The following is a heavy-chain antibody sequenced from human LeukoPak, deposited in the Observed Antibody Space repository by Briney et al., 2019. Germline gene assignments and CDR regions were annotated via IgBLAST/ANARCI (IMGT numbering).Heavy chain of an antibody. CDR3: ARHSTPQRHYDFFAWRSDFDY. CDR1: GFTFSSYW. Sequence: QPGGSLRLSCAASGFTFSSYWMSWVRQAPGKGLEWVANIKQDGSEKYYVDSVKGRFTISRDNAKNSLYLQMNSLRAEDTAVYYCARHSTPQRHYDFFAWRSDFDYWGQGTLVTVSS. CDR2: IKQDGSEK. J-gene: IGHJ4*02. D-gene: IGHD3-3*01. V-gene: IGHV3-7*03.